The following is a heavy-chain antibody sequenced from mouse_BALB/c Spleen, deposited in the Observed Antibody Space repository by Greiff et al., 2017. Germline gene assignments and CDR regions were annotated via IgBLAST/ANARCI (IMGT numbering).Heavy chain of an antibody. CDR1: GYSITSDYA. V-gene: IGHV3-2*02. J-gene: IGHJ4*01. CDR2: ISYSGST. Sequence: EVKLQESGPGLVKPSQSLSLTCTVTGYSITSDYAWNWIRQFPGNILEWMGYISYSGSTSYNPSLKSRISITRETSKNQFFLQLNSVTTEDTATYYCARSLYYYGSSYDAMDYWGQGTSVTVSS. CDR3: ARSLYYYGSSYDAMDY. D-gene: IGHD1-1*01.